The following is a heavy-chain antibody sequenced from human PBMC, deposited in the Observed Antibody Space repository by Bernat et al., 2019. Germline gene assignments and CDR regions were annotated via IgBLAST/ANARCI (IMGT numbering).Heavy chain of an antibody. Sequence: QVQLQQWGAGLLKPSETLSLTCAVYGGSFSGYYWSWIRQPPGKGLEWIGEINHSGSTNYNPSLKSRVTISVDTSKNQFSLKLSSVTAADTAVYYCARGSSYYYGLGKLFDYWGQGTLVTVSS. J-gene: IGHJ4*02. V-gene: IGHV4-34*01. CDR3: ARGSSYYYGLGKLFDY. D-gene: IGHD3-10*01. CDR2: INHSGST. CDR1: GGSFSGYY.